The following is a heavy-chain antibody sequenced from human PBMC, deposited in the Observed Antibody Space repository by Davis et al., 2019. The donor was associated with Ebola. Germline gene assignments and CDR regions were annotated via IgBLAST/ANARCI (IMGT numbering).Heavy chain of an antibody. D-gene: IGHD3-10*01. Sequence: ASVQVSCKASAYTFTSYDINWVRHATGQGLEWMGWMNPNSGNTGHAQKFQGRVTMTWNNSISTAYMELSSLRSEDTAVYYCARESNYGSEMFYYGMDVWGQGTTVTVSS. CDR2: MNPNSGNT. CDR1: AYTFTSYD. J-gene: IGHJ6*02. V-gene: IGHV1-8*01. CDR3: ARESNYGSEMFYYGMDV.